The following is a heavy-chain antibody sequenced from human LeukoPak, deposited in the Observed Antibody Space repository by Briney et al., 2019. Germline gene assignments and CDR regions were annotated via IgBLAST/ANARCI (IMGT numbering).Heavy chain of an antibody. J-gene: IGHJ6*02. CDR2: IKEDGSEK. Sequence: GGSLRLSCAASGFNFSAYWMSWVRQAPGKGLEWVANIKEDGSEKYYVDSVKGRFTISRDNAKNSLHLQMNSLRAEDTAVYYCAREGSGNYYYFYGMDVWGQGTTVTVSS. CDR1: GFNFSAYW. CDR3: AREGSGNYYYFYGMDV. D-gene: IGHD1-26*01. V-gene: IGHV3-7*01.